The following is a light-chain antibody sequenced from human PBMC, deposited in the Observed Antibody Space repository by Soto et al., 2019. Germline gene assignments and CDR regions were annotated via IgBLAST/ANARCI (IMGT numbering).Light chain of an antibody. CDR1: SSNIGSHF. V-gene: IGLV1-47*01. CDR3: SVWDASLNGPV. J-gene: IGLJ3*02. Sequence: QSVLTQPPSASGAPGQRVTISCSGRSSNIGSHFVSWYQHLPGTAPKIFIYRDNQRPAGVPDRFSGSKSGISASLAINGLRSEDEGDYFCSVWDASLNGPVFSGGTQLTVL. CDR2: RDN.